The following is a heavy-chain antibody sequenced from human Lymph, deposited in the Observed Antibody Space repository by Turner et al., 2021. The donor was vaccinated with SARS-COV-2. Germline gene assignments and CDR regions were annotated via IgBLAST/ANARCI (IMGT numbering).Heavy chain of an antibody. CDR1: GFTFRSYA. V-gene: IGHV3-30-3*01. J-gene: IGHJ6*02. D-gene: IGHD6-19*01. CDR3: AREIHSSGWQFQIYYYYYYGMDV. Sequence: QVQPVESGGGVVQPGRTLRLSCAAPGFTFRSYAMHGVRQDAGKWLEWVAVISYDGSNEYYADSVKGRFTISRDNSKNTLYLQMNSLRAEDTAVYYCAREIHSSGWQFQIYYYYYYGMDVWGQGTTVTVSS. CDR2: ISYDGSNE.